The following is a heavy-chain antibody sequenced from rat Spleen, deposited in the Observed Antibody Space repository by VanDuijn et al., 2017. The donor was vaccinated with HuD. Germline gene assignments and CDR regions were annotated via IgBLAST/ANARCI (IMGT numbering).Heavy chain of an antibody. J-gene: IGHJ2*01. CDR3: ARRRDSYAHFDY. CDR1: GFSLTGYH. D-gene: IGHD1-12*01. CDR2: LWAGGGT. Sequence: QVQLKESGPGLVQPSQTLSLTCTVSGFSLTGYHVSWVRQPPGKSLVWMGTLWAGGGTSYNSAVQSRLSISRDTSKSQVFLKMNSPQPEDTGTYYCARRRDSYAHFDYWGQGVMVTVSS. V-gene: IGHV2-72*01.